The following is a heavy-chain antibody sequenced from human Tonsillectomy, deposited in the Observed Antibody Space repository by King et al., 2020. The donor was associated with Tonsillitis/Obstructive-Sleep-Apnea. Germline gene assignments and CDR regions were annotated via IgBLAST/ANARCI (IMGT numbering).Heavy chain of an antibody. Sequence: VQLVQSGAEVKKPGESLKISCKGSGYSFTSYWIGWVRQMPGKGLEWMGIIYPGDSDTRYSPSFQGQVTISADKSISTAYLQWSSLKASDTAMYYCARHSRQKDGYNSEPELNYYYYYGMDVWGQGTTVTVSS. CDR2: IYPGDSDT. CDR3: ARHSRQKDGYNSEPELNYYYYYGMDV. J-gene: IGHJ6*02. V-gene: IGHV5-51*01. CDR1: GYSFTSYW. D-gene: IGHD5-24*01.